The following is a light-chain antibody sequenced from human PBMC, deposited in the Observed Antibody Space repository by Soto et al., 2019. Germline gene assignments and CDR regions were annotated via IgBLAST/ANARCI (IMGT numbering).Light chain of an antibody. CDR1: QSISSY. CDR2: AAS. CDR3: QQRYSTPIT. V-gene: IGKV1-39*01. J-gene: IGKJ3*01. Sequence: DIQMTQSPSSLSASVGDRVTITCRASQSISSYLNWYQQKPGKAPKLLIYAASSLQSGVPSRFSVSGSGTEFTLSISSLQPEDFATYYCQQRYSTPITFGPGTKVDI.